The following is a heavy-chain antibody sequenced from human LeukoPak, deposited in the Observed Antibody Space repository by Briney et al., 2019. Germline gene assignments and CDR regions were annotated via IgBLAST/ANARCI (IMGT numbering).Heavy chain of an antibody. CDR3: ARFRRVAGTANFDY. Sequence: SETLSLTCAVYGGSFSGYYWSWIRQPPGKGLEWIGEINHSGSTNYNPSLKSRVTISVDTSKNQFSLKLSSVTAADTAVYYCARFRRVAGTANFDYWGQGTLVTVSS. V-gene: IGHV4-34*01. D-gene: IGHD6-19*01. CDR2: INHSGST. CDR1: GGSFSGYY. J-gene: IGHJ4*02.